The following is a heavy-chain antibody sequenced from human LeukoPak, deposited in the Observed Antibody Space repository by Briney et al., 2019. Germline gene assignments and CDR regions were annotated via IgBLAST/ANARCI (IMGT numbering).Heavy chain of an antibody. J-gene: IGHJ4*02. D-gene: IGHD3-10*01. CDR3: VRGEPYGSPDY. V-gene: IGHV3-13*01. Sequence: PGGSLRLSCAASGFIFSRYDMPWVRHTTGNILEWVSGIGTAGDTYYPGSVKGRFTISRENAENSLYLQMNSLRAGDTAVYYCVRGEPYGSPDYWGQGTLVTVSS. CDR1: GFIFSRYD. CDR2: IGTAGDT.